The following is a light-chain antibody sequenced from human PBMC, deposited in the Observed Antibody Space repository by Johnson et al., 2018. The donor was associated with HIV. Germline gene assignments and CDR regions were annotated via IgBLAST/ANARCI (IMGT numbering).Light chain of an antibody. CDR2: DNN. Sequence: QPVLTQPPSVSAAPGQKVTISCSGSSSNIGNNYVSWYQQLPGTAPKLLIYDNNKRPSGIPDRFSGSKSGTSATLGITGLQTGDAADYFCGTWDSSLSAGGYVFGTGTKVTVL. J-gene: IGLJ1*01. CDR1: SSNIGNNY. CDR3: GTWDSSLSAGGYV. V-gene: IGLV1-51*01.